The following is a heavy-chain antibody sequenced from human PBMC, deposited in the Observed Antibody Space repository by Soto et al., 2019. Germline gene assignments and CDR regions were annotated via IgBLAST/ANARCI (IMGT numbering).Heavy chain of an antibody. J-gene: IGHJ5*02. Sequence: SQTLSLTCAVSGDSVSSNNIAWNWLRQSPWRGLEWLGRTYYRSKWYNEYAVSVRSRITINLDTSKNQFSLQLNSVTPEDTAVYYCARDGDDGWFDPWGQGTLVTVSS. CDR3: ARDGDDGWFDP. D-gene: IGHD3-16*01. CDR2: TYYRSKWYN. CDR1: GDSVSSNNIA. V-gene: IGHV6-1*01.